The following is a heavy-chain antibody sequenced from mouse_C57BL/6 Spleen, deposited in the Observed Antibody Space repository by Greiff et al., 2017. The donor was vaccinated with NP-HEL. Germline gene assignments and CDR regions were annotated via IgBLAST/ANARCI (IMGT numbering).Heavy chain of an antibody. Sequence: EVMLVESGGGLVQPGGSLKLSCAASGFTFSDYYMYWVRQTPEKRLEWVAYISNGGGSTYYPDTVKGRFTISRDNAKNTLYLQMSRLKSEDTAMYYCARLSTGTANWYFDVWGTGTTVTVSS. J-gene: IGHJ1*03. D-gene: IGHD4-1*01. V-gene: IGHV5-12*01. CDR1: GFTFSDYY. CDR3: ARLSTGTANWYFDV. CDR2: ISNGGGST.